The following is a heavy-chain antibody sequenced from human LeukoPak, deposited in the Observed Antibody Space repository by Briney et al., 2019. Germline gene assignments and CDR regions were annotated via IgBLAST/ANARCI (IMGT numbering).Heavy chain of an antibody. Sequence: GGSLRLSCAASGFTFSTSWMRWVRQVPGKGLEWVANIKKDGSETYYVDSVKGRFTISRDNAKNSLYLQMNSLRAEDTAMYYCARGRYSGTTYYFDYWGQGTLVTVSS. J-gene: IGHJ4*02. CDR2: IKKDGSET. CDR1: GFTFSTSW. D-gene: IGHD5-12*01. V-gene: IGHV3-7*03. CDR3: ARGRYSGTTYYFDY.